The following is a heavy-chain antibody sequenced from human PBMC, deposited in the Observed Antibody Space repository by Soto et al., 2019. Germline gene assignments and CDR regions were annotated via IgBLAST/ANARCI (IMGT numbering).Heavy chain of an antibody. V-gene: IGHV3-23*01. CDR2: ISRYGDFT. D-gene: IGHD3-22*01. J-gene: IGHJ4*02. CDR1: GFTFNIYA. CDR3: AKDRYLDHDSRGYLFDN. Sequence: EVQLLESGGDLIQTGVSLRLSCAASGFTFNIYAMTWVRQAPGKGLEWVSAISRYGDFTYYADSVEGRFTISRDNSKNTLYLQMNSLRAEDTAVYYCAKDRYLDHDSRGYLFDNWGQGTLVTVSS.